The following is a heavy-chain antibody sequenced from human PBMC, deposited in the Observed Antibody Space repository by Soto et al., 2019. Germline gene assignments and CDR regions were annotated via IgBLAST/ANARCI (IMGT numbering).Heavy chain of an antibody. CDR3: ARDLATVGKGFDS. V-gene: IGHV3-53*01. D-gene: IGHD5-12*01. CDR1: GFSVTGNH. Sequence: HPGGSLRLSCAASGFSVTGNHMTWVRQAPGKGLEWVSSLYTGGTTYYADSVQGRFTISRDSSKNTLFLQMGRLRVEDSAVYYCARDLATVGKGFDSWGPGTLVTVSS. J-gene: IGHJ4*02. CDR2: LYTGGTT.